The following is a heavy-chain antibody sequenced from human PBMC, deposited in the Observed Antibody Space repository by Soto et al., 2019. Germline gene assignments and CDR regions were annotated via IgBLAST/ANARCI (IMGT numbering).Heavy chain of an antibody. Sequence: GGSLRLSCAASGFTFDDYAMHWVRQAPGKGLEWVSGISWNSGSIGYADSVKGRFTISRDNAKNSLYLQMNSLRAEDTALYYCAKDSVPAVAGNFDYWGQGTLVTVSS. D-gene: IGHD6-19*01. CDR3: AKDSVPAVAGNFDY. CDR1: GFTFDDYA. CDR2: ISWNSGSI. V-gene: IGHV3-9*01. J-gene: IGHJ4*02.